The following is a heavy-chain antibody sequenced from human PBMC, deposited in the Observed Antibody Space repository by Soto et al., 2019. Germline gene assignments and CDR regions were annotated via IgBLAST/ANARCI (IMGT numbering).Heavy chain of an antibody. CDR3: ARARAVWFGELSHPFDY. CDR2: IYHSGST. CDR1: GGSISSGGYS. V-gene: IGHV4-30-2*01. J-gene: IGHJ4*02. Sequence: QLQLQESGSGLVKPSQTLSLTCAVSGGSISSGGYSWSWIRQPPGKGLEWIGYIYHSGSTYYNPSLKSRVTISVDRSKNQFSLKLSSVTAADTAVYYCARARAVWFGELSHPFDYWGQGTLVTVSS. D-gene: IGHD3-10*01.